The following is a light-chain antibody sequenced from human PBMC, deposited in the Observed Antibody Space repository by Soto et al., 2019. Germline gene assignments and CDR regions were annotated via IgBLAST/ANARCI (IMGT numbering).Light chain of an antibody. CDR3: CSFVGSSTVVV. CDR2: EGT. V-gene: IGLV2-23*03. Sequence: QSALTQPASVSGSPGQSITISYTGTSSYILVSWYQLHPGKLPKLIIYEGTKRASGVSNRFSGSGSGNTASLTISGLQAEDEADYYCCSFVGSSTVVVFGGGTKLTV. CDR1: SSYIL. J-gene: IGLJ2*01.